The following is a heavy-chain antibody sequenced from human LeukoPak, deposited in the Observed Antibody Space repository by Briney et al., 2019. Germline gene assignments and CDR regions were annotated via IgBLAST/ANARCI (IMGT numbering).Heavy chain of an antibody. CDR2: ISPSGDST. CDR3: ARRLLTGGVTDFFDF. CDR1: GFTFSSHS. Sequence: PGGSVRLSCAASGFTFSSHSMSWVHQPPGEGLEWVAAISPSGDSTTYRDSVKGQFTISRDNSRNRLYLQMNTLTVEDTAIYYSARRLLTGGVTDFFDFWGQGALVTVSS. D-gene: IGHD2-21*02. V-gene: IGHV3-23*01. J-gene: IGHJ4*02.